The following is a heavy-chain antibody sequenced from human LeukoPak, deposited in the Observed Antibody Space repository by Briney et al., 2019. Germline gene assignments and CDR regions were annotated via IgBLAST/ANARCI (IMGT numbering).Heavy chain of an antibody. D-gene: IGHD3-10*02. CDR1: GFTFSSYP. Sequence: GGSLRLSCAASGFTFSSYPMHWVRQAPGKGLEWVAVISYDGSHKFYADSVKGRFTISRDNAKNSLYLQMNSLRAEDTAVYYCAELGITMIGGVWGKGTTVTISP. CDR2: ISYDGSHK. CDR3: AELGITMIGGV. J-gene: IGHJ6*04. V-gene: IGHV3-30*04.